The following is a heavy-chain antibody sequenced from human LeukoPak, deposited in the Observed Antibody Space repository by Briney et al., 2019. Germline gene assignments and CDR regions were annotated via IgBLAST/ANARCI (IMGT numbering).Heavy chain of an antibody. CDR1: GFAFTNYA. J-gene: IGHJ5*02. V-gene: IGHV3-33*01. Sequence: GGSLRLSCAASGFAFTNYAMHWVRQAPGKGLEGVAVIWYDARRQKYGDSVKGRFTISRDNSKDTLYLQMNTLRADDTAVYYCARDLGVLRSGERPPNNWLDPWGQGTLVTVSS. CDR3: ARDLGVLRSGERPPNNWLDP. CDR2: IWYDARRQ. D-gene: IGHD1-1*01.